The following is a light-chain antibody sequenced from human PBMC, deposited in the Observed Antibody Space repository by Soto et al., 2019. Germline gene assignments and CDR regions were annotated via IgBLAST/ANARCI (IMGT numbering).Light chain of an antibody. Sequence: EIVLTQAPATLSLSPGERATLSCRASQSVSSFLAWYQQKPGQPPRLLISDASNRATGIPARFSGSGSGTDFTLTISSLEPEDFAVYYCHQRSIWPPTFGQGTKVEIK. V-gene: IGKV3-11*01. CDR3: HQRSIWPPT. CDR1: QSVSSF. J-gene: IGKJ1*01. CDR2: DAS.